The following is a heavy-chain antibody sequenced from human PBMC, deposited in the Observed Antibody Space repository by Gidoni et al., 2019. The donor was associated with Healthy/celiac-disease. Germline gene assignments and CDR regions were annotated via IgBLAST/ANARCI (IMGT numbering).Heavy chain of an antibody. Sequence: EVQLVESGGGLVQPGRSLRLSCAASGLTFDAYAMHWVRQAPGKGLEWVSGISWKSGSIGYSDSVKGRFTISRDNAKNSLYLQMNSRRAEDTALYYCAKETHYYDSSGYLDPWGQGTLVTVSS. D-gene: IGHD3-22*01. CDR2: ISWKSGSI. J-gene: IGHJ5*02. CDR3: AKETHYYDSSGYLDP. V-gene: IGHV3-9*01. CDR1: GLTFDAYA.